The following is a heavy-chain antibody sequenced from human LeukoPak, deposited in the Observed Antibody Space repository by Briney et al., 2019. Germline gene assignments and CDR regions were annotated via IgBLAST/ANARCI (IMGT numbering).Heavy chain of an antibody. J-gene: IGHJ4*02. V-gene: IGHV3-21*01. Sequence: GESLRLSCAASGFTFTDYTLNWVRQAPGKGLEWVSSISASGDHIYYADSMKGRFTISRDNAKNSLYLQMNSLRAEDTAVYYCATRGQFGFDYWGQGTLVTVSS. CDR2: ISASGDHI. CDR3: ATRGQFGFDY. CDR1: GFTFTDYT. D-gene: IGHD3-16*01.